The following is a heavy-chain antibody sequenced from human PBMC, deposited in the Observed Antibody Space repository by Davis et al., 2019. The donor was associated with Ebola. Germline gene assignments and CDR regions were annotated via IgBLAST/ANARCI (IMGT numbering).Heavy chain of an antibody. CDR1: GGTFSSYA. CDR3: ARDVDYYDSSGYYLGWFDP. CDR2: IIPIFGTA. J-gene: IGHJ5*02. Sequence: SVKVSCKASGGTFSSYAISWVRQAPGQGLEWMGGIIPIFGTANYAQKFQGRVTITADKSTSTAYMELSSLRSEDTAVYYCARDVDYYDSSGYYLGWFDPWGQGTLVTVSS. V-gene: IGHV1-69*06. D-gene: IGHD3-22*01.